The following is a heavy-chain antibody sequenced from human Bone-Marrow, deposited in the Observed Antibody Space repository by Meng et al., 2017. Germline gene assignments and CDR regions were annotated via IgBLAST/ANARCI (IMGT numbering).Heavy chain of an antibody. CDR3: ARVVGYSGSYELDP. J-gene: IGHJ5*02. V-gene: IGHV1-2*02. CDR1: GYTFTSND. CDR2: INPNSGDA. D-gene: IGHD1-26*01. Sequence: QGQLGQSGAEVKKSGDSVKVSCKTSGYTFTSNDFNWVRQAPGQGLEWMGWINPNSGDAGYAQRFQGRVTMTGDTSISTAYMELSGLRSDDTAMYYCARVVGYSGSYELDPWGQGTLVTVSS.